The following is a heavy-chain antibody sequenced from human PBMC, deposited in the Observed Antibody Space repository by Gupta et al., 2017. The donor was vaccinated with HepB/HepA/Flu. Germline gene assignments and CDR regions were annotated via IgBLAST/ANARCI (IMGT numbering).Heavy chain of an antibody. D-gene: IGHD1-7*01. J-gene: IGHJ4*02. CDR3: ATGPNNWNYVPFDY. V-gene: IGHV1-24*01. Sequence: KVSGYTLTELSMHWVRQAPGKGLEWMGGFDPEDGETIYAQKFQGRVTMTEDTSTDTAYMELSSLRSEDTAVYYCATGPNNWNYVPFDYWGQGTLVTVSS. CDR1: GYTLTELS. CDR2: FDPEDGET.